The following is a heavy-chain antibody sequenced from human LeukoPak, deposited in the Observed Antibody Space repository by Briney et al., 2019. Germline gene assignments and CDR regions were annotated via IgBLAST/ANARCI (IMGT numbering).Heavy chain of an antibody. CDR1: GGSISSYY. Sequence: SETLSLTCTVSGGSISSYYWSWIRRPPGKGLEWIGYIYYSGSTNYNPSLKSRVTISVDTSKNQFSLKLSSVTAADTAVYYCARGQWPPTYYFDYWGQGTLVTISS. D-gene: IGHD6-19*01. V-gene: IGHV4-59*01. J-gene: IGHJ4*02. CDR3: ARGQWPPTYYFDY. CDR2: IYYSGST.